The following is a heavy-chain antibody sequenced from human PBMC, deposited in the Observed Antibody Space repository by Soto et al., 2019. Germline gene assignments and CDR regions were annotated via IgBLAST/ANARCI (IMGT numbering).Heavy chain of an antibody. V-gene: IGHV3-49*03. J-gene: IGHJ4*02. Sequence: GGSLRLSCTASGFTFGDYAMSWFRQAPGKGLEWVGFIRSKAYGGTTEYAASVKGRFTISRDDSKSIAYLQMNSLKTEDTAVYYCTRGGGLYDSSRYYYLPDYSGQGTLVTVSS. CDR1: GFTFGDYA. CDR2: IRSKAYGGTT. CDR3: TRGGGLYDSSRYYYLPDY. D-gene: IGHD3-22*01.